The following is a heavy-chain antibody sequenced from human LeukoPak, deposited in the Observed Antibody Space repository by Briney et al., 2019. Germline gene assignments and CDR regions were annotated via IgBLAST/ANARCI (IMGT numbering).Heavy chain of an antibody. D-gene: IGHD6-13*01. Sequence: PGGALRLSCAASGCTFSSFALDWVRQAPGKGLEWVSEISNTGLNKYYADSVKGRFTISRDNSKNTLYLQMNSLRPEDTAVYYCVKEGYPAKDYWGQGTLVTVSS. CDR2: ISNTGLNK. V-gene: IGHV3-23*01. CDR3: VKEGYPAKDY. J-gene: IGHJ4*02. CDR1: GCTFSSFA.